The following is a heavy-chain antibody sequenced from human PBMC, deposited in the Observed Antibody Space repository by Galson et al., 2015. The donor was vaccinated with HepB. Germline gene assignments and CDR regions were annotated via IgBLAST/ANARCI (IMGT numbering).Heavy chain of an antibody. D-gene: IGHD3-10*01. J-gene: IGHJ1*01. CDR1: GFPFTAFP. Sequence: SLRLSCAASGFPFTAFPMSWVRQAPGKGLEWVSTTSASGETTHYADSVKGFFTISRDSSESTVRLQMNGLRAEDAAVYYCARADFSGSGKLGETAEFFRHWGQGTLVTVSS. V-gene: IGHV3-23*01. CDR2: TSASGETT. CDR3: ARADFSGSGKLGETAEFFRH.